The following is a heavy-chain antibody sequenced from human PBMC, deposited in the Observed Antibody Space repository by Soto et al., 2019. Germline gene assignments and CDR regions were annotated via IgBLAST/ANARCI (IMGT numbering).Heavy chain of an antibody. Sequence: PSETLSLTCSISGGSMSSFYWSWIRQPPGKGLEWIGYTYYSGSTNYNPSLNSRVSISVETSKNQFSLKLSSVTAADTAVYYGARGGWSLDFWGQGILVTVSS. V-gene: IGHV4-59*01. CDR2: TYYSGST. D-gene: IGHD6-19*01. CDR3: ARGGWSLDF. J-gene: IGHJ4*02. CDR1: GGSMSSFY.